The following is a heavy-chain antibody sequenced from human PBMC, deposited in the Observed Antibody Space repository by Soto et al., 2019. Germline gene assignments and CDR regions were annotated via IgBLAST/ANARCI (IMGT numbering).Heavy chain of an antibody. D-gene: IGHD3-10*01. CDR2: IHYSGST. V-gene: IGHV4-59*01. CDR3: ASSPPFRGVTKGYYYYGMDV. Sequence: ASETLCFTCTVSAGTISSFYWTWIRQPPGKGLEWIGYIHYSGSTNYSPSLKSRVTISVDTSKNQFSLKLSSVTAADTAVYYCASSPPFRGVTKGYYYYGMDVWGQGTTVTVS. CDR1: AGTISSFY. J-gene: IGHJ6*02.